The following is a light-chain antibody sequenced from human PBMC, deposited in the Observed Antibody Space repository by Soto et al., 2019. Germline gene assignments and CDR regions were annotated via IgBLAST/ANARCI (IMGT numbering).Light chain of an antibody. CDR2: VNN. CDR3: QSYDRSLSAWV. CDR1: SSNIGTGYD. Sequence: QSVLTQPPSVSGAPGQRVTISCTGSSSNIGTGYDVHWYQQLPGTAPKLLIYVNNNRPSGIPDRFSGSKSDTSASLAITGLQAEDEADYYCQSYDRSLSAWVFGGGTQLTVL. V-gene: IGLV1-40*01. J-gene: IGLJ3*02.